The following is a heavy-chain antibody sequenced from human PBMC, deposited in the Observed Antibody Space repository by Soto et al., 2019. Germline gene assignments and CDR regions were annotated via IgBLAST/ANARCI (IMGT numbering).Heavy chain of an antibody. CDR2: ISGSGGST. D-gene: IGHD2-2*01. Sequence: GGSLRLSCAASGFTFSSYAMSWVRQAPGKELEWVSAISGSGGSTYYADSVKGRFTISRDNSKNTLYLQMNSLRAEDTAVYYCAKDTYINYCSSTSCYESYFDYWGQGTLVTVSS. V-gene: IGHV3-23*01. CDR1: GFTFSSYA. J-gene: IGHJ4*02. CDR3: AKDTYINYCSSTSCYESYFDY.